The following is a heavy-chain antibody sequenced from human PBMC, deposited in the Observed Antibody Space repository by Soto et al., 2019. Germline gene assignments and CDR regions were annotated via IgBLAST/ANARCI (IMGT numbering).Heavy chain of an antibody. CDR3: ARDTGRVAGTVDYYYGMDV. Sequence: SETLSLTCTVSGGSVSSGIYYWSWIRHPPGKGLEWIGYIYYSGSTNYNPSLKSRVTISVDTSKNQFSLKLSSVTAADTAVYYCARDTGRVAGTVDYYYGMDVWGQGTTVTVSS. D-gene: IGHD6-19*01. V-gene: IGHV4-61*01. CDR1: GGSVSSGIYY. CDR2: IYYSGST. J-gene: IGHJ6*02.